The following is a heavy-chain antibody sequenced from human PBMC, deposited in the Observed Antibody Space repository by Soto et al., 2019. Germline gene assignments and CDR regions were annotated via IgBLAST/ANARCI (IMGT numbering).Heavy chain of an antibody. CDR1: GLSFSSHW. Sequence: EVQLVESGGGLVQPGGSLRLSCAASGLSFSSHWMSWVRQAPGRGLEWVANIRQDGGEEQYSDSVKGRFTISRDNAKNSLYLQMNGLRVEDTAVYYCAKSEGYSFDIRGQGTVVTVSS. CDR2: IRQDGGEE. V-gene: IGHV3-7*01. CDR3: AKSEGYSFDI. J-gene: IGHJ3*02. D-gene: IGHD1-1*01.